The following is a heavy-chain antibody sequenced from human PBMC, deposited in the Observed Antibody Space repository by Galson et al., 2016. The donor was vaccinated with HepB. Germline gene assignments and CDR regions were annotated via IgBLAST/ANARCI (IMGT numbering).Heavy chain of an antibody. CDR1: GYSFTKYW. CDR2: IYPGDSDT. V-gene: IGHV5-51*01. CDR3: ARHCSLTARPEFASDY. D-gene: IGHD6-6*01. Sequence: QSGAEVKKPGESLKISCKTSGYSFTKYWIGWVRQMPGKGLEWMGIIYPGDSDTRYSPSFQGHVTISADKSISTAYLQWSSLKASDTAVYYCARHCSLTARPEFASDYWGQGTLVTVSS. J-gene: IGHJ4*02.